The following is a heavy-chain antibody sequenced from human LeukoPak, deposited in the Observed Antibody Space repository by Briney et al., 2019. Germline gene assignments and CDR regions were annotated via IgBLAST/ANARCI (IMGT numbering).Heavy chain of an antibody. J-gene: IGHJ4*02. V-gene: IGHV1-2*02. CDR2: INPNSGGT. Sequence: ASVKVSFKSSGYTFTGYYMHWVRQAPAQGLELMGWINPNSGGTSYSQKFQVRVTMTRDTSINTAYMGLSRQRSDDTDVYYCARDVGHDSSGYYVFDYWGQGTLVTVSS. CDR1: GYTFTGYY. CDR3: ARDVGHDSSGYYVFDY. D-gene: IGHD3-22*01.